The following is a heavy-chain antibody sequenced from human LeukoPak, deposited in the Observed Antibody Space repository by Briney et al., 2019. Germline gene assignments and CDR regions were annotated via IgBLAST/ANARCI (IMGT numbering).Heavy chain of an antibody. Sequence: ASVKVSCKASGYTFTSYGISWVRQAPGQGLEGMGWISAYNCNTNYAQKIKGRVTMTTDPSTSTDYMELRRLRSDGTAVYCCARETLLSRSWPLNYYYDGMDVWGPGNTVTVSS. CDR3: ARETLLSRSWPLNYYYDGMDV. CDR1: GYTFTSYG. CDR2: ISAYNCNT. J-gene: IGHJ6*02. V-gene: IGHV1-18*01. D-gene: IGHD6-13*01.